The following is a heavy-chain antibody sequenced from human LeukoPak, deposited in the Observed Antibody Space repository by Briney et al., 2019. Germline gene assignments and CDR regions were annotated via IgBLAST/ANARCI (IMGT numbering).Heavy chain of an antibody. CDR1: GGSISSYY. J-gene: IGHJ4*02. CDR2: IYYSGIT. CDR3: ARNYYDSSGYYVFLGY. D-gene: IGHD3-22*01. Sequence: SETLSLTCTVSGGSISSYYWSWIRQPPGKGLEWIGYIYYSGITNYNPSLKSRVTISVDTSKNQFSLKLSSVTAADTAVYYCARNYYDSSGYYVFLGYWGQGTLVTVSS. V-gene: IGHV4-59*01.